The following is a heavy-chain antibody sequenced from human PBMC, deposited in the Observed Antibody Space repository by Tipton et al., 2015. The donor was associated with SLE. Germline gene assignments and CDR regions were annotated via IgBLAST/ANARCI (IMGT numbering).Heavy chain of an antibody. CDR1: GGAMNPYY. D-gene: IGHD2-21*01. CDR3: ARSPACCGGDCYDNWFDP. J-gene: IGHJ5*02. CDR2: SYYSGGT. Sequence: TLSLTCTVSGGAMNPYYWSWIRQPPGKGLEWVGYSYYSGGTSYNPSLTSRVTISVDTSRNQFSLKLSSVTAADSALYFCARSPACCGGDCYDNWFDPWGQGTLVTVSS. V-gene: IGHV4-59*01.